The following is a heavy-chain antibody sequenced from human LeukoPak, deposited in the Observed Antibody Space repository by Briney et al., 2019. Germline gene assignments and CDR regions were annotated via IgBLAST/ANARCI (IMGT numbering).Heavy chain of an antibody. CDR3: AKGLYSNYELGLDY. CDR2: IGGSGGST. Sequence: GGSLRLSCAASGFTFSSYAMSWVRQAPGKGLEWVSAIGGSGGSTYYADSVKGRFTISRDNSKNTLYLQMNSLRAEDTAVYYCAKGLYSNYELGLDYWGQGTLVTVSS. V-gene: IGHV3-23*01. J-gene: IGHJ4*02. CDR1: GFTFSSYA. D-gene: IGHD4-11*01.